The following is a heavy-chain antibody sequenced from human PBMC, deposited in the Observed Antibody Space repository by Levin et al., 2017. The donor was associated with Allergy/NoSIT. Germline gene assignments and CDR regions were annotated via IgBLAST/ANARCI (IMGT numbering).Heavy chain of an antibody. D-gene: IGHD2/OR15-2a*01. CDR3: AKGFRLGSYGMDV. CDR2: ISGSGGIT. J-gene: IGHJ6*02. Sequence: QAGGSLRLSCAASGFTFTTYAMTWVRQPPGKGLELVSAISGSGGITYYADSVKGRFIISRDNPKNTLNLQMNSLRAEDTAVYYCAKGFRLGSYGMDVWGQGTTVIVSS. CDR1: GFTFTTYA. V-gene: IGHV3-23*01.